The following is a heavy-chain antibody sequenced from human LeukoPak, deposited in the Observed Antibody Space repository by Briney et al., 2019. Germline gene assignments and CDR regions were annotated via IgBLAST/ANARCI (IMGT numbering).Heavy chain of an antibody. J-gene: IGHJ4*02. Sequence: ASVKVSCKASGYTFTSYYMHWVRQAPGQGLEWMGIINPSGGSTSYAQKFQGRVTMTRDTSTSTVYMELSSLRSEDTAVHYCARDYSGAAPFDYWGQGTLVTVSS. D-gene: IGHD4-17*01. CDR3: ARDYSGAAPFDY. CDR1: GYTFTSYY. CDR2: INPSGGST. V-gene: IGHV1-46*01.